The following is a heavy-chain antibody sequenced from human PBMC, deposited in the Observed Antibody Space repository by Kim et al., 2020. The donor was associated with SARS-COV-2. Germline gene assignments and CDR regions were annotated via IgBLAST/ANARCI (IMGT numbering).Heavy chain of an antibody. Sequence: GGSLRLSSVVSGFTFSTLWMSWVRQAPGKGLEWVANINQDGGAKHYVDSVKGRFTISRDNAKNSLYLQMNSLRAEDTAMYYCAKSDTAVFTVGYWGQGTLVTVSS. CDR2: INQDGGAK. J-gene: IGHJ4*02. CDR1: GFTFSTLW. V-gene: IGHV3-7*03. CDR3: AKSDTAVFTVGY. D-gene: IGHD5-18*01.